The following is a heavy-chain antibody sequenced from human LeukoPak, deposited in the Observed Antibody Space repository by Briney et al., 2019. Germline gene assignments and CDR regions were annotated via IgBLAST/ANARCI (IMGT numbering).Heavy chain of an antibody. V-gene: IGHV4-59*08. CDR1: GGSVSSYY. CDR2: IHNSGRT. CDR3: ARHGTISSESYFDY. Sequence: SETLSLTCSVSGGSVSSYYWSWIRQSPGKGLEWIGYIHNSGRTNYNPSLKSRVTGFVDTSKTQVSLRLSSVTAVDTAVYYCARHGTISSESYFDYWGQGALVTVSS. D-gene: IGHD1-14*01. J-gene: IGHJ4*02.